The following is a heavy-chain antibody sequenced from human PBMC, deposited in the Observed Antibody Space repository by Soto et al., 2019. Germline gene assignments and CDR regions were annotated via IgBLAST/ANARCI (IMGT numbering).Heavy chain of an antibody. CDR1: GFTFSRYA. CDR2: ISSNGGST. D-gene: IGHD3-10*01. V-gene: IGHV3-64*01. Sequence: EVQLVESGGGLVQPGGSLRLSCAASGFTFSRYAMYWVRQAPGKGLEDVSAISSNGGSTDYANSVKGRFTISRDNSNNMLYLQMGSLRAEDMAVYYCARSGDNGYYFDYWGQGTLVTVSS. J-gene: IGHJ4*02. CDR3: ARSGDNGYYFDY.